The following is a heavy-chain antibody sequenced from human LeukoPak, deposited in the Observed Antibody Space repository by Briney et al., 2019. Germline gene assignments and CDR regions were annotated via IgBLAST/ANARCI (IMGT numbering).Heavy chain of an antibody. CDR2: ISSSSYI. CDR3: AGLAAAGLRPDY. J-gene: IGHJ4*02. V-gene: IGHV3-21*01. CDR1: GFTFSSYS. D-gene: IGHD6-13*01. Sequence: GGSLRLSCAASGFTFSSYSMNWVRQAPGKGLEWVSSISSSSYIYYADSVKGRFTISRDNAKNSLYLQMNSLRAEDTAVYYCAGLAAAGLRPDYWGQGTLVTVSS.